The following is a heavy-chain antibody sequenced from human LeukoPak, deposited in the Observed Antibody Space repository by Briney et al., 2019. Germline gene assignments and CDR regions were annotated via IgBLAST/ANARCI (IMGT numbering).Heavy chain of an antibody. CDR3: TKDSSVPFGITD. CDR1: GFTFSRYA. J-gene: IGHJ4*02. Sequence: PGGSLRLSCAASGFTFSRYAMSWVRQAPGKGLEWVSAIGGSGANTYYADSVKGRFTISRDNSKSTLSLQMNFLRAEDTAAYYCTKDSSVPFGITDWGQGTLVTVSS. V-gene: IGHV3-23*01. CDR2: IGGSGANT. D-gene: IGHD5/OR15-5a*01.